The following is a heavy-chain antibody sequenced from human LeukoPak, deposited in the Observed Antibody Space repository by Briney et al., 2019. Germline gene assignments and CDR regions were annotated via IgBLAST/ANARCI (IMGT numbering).Heavy chain of an antibody. CDR3: ARASGSYSHYYYGMDV. CDR2: INPNSGST. V-gene: IGHV1-2*02. D-gene: IGHD1-26*01. J-gene: IGHJ6*02. CDR1: GYTLTGYY. Sequence: GASVKVSCKAAGYTLTGYYMHWLRQAPGQGLEWMGWINPNSGSTSYAQKFQGRVTMTRDTSISTAYMELSRLRSEDTAVYYCARASGSYSHYYYGMDVWGQGTTVTVSS.